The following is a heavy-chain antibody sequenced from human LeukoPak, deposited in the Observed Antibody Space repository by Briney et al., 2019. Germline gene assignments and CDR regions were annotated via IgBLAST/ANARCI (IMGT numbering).Heavy chain of an antibody. CDR1: GGTFSSYA. V-gene: IGHV1-69*06. CDR3: ATEGVEKPYYYGMDV. J-gene: IGHJ6*02. CDR2: IIPIFGTA. D-gene: IGHD5-24*01. Sequence: VASVKVSCKASGGTFSSYAISWVRQAPGQGLEWMGGIIPIFGTANYAQKFQGRVTMTEDTSTDTAYMELSSLRSEDTAVYYCATEGVEKPYYYGMDVWGQGTTVTVSS.